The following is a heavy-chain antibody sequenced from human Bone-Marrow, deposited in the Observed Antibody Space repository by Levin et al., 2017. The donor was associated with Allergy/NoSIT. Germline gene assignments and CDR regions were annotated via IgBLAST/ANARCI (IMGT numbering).Heavy chain of an antibody. J-gene: IGHJ3*01. V-gene: IGHV2-70*04. CDR2: IDWDGDK. Sequence: QTLSLTCSFSGFSLKTSAMRVSWLRQPPGKALEWLARIDWDGDKFYNTSLKTRLTISKDTSKNQVVLRMTNMDPVDTATYYCARGFYFDGSGDFPDAFDFWGQGTLVTVSS. CDR3: ARGFYFDGSGDFPDAFDF. D-gene: IGHD3-22*01. CDR1: GFSLKTSAMR.